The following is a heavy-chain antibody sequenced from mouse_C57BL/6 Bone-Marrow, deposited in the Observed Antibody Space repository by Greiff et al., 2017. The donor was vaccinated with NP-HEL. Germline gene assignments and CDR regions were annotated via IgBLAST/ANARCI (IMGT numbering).Heavy chain of an antibody. CDR1: GYSITSGYD. CDR2: ISYSGST. Sequence: EVQVVESGPGMVKPSQSLSLTCTVTGYSITSGYDWHWIRHFPGNKLEWMGYISYSGSTNYNPSLKSRISITHDTSKNHFFLKLNSVTTEDTATYYCARAPDYLYAMDYWGQGTSVTVSS. J-gene: IGHJ4*01. CDR3: ARAPDYLYAMDY. D-gene: IGHD2-4*01. V-gene: IGHV3-1*01.